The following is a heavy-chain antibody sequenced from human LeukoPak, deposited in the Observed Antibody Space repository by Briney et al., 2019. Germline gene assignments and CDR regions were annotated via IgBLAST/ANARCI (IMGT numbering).Heavy chain of an antibody. CDR2: IKSKTDGGTT. J-gene: IGHJ1*01. CDR1: GFTFNNAW. D-gene: IGHD6-13*01. V-gene: IGHV3-15*01. CDR3: TTGFSWYDYFQH. Sequence: GGSLRLSCAASGFTFNNAWMSWVRQAPGKGLEWVGRIKSKTDGGTTDYPAPVEGRFTISRDDSKNTLYLQMNSLKTEDTAVYYCTTGFSWYDYFQHWGQGTLVTVSS.